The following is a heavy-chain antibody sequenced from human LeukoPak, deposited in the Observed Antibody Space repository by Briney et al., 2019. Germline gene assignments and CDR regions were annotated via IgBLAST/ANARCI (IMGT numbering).Heavy chain of an antibody. Sequence: GGSLRLSCAASGFXFSSYSINWVRQAPGKGLEWVSSISSSSSYIYYADSVKGRFTISRDNAKNSLYLQMNSLRAEDTAVYYCARSSIRNWFDPWGQGTLVTVSS. V-gene: IGHV3-21*01. CDR2: ISSSSSYI. CDR3: ARSSIRNWFDP. D-gene: IGHD2/OR15-2a*01. CDR1: GFXFSSYS. J-gene: IGHJ5*02.